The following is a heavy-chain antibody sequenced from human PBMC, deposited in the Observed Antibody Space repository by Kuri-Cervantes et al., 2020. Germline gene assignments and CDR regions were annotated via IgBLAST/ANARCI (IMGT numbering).Heavy chain of an antibody. CDR2: ISGSGGST. D-gene: IGHD4-17*01. J-gene: IGHJ4*02. Sequence: GESLKISCAASGFTFSSYAMSWVRQAPGKGLEWVSSISGSGGSTYHADSVKGRFTISRDNSKNTLYLQMNSLRAEDTAVYYCAKDPRTTVTGLFHYWGQGTLVTVSS. CDR1: GFTFSSYA. V-gene: IGHV3-23*01. CDR3: AKDPRTTVTGLFHY.